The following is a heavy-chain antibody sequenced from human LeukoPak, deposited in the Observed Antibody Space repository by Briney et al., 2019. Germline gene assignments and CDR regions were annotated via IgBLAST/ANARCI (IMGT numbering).Heavy chain of an antibody. Sequence: ASVKVSCKASGYIFTTQGFSWVRQAPGQGLEWMGWISAYNGNTNYAQKFQGRVTLTTDTSTSTTYMDLTSLRSDDTAVYYCARDGFAGHWFDHWGQGTLVTVSS. CDR3: ARDGFAGHWFDH. V-gene: IGHV1-18*01. CDR2: ISAYNGNT. CDR1: GYIFTTQG. D-gene: IGHD1-14*01. J-gene: IGHJ5*02.